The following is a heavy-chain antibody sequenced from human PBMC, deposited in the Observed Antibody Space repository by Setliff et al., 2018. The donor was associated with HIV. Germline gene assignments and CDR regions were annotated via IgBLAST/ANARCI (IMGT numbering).Heavy chain of an antibody. CDR1: GFTFSSYW. Sequence: PGGSLRLSCAASGFTFSSYWMSWVRQAPGKGLEWVANIKQGGSEKYYVDSVKGRFTISRDNAKNSLYLQMNSLRAEDTAVYYCARDGFPIYSGSYYYYYYGMDVWGQGTTVTVSS. CDR3: ARDGFPIYSGSYYYYYYGMDV. D-gene: IGHD1-26*01. J-gene: IGHJ6*02. V-gene: IGHV3-7*01. CDR2: IKQGGSEK.